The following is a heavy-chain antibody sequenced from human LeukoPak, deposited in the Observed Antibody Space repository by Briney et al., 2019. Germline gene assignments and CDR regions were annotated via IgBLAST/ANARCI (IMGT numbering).Heavy chain of an antibody. CDR2: ISYDGSNK. CDR3: ARDTVRGGHFVMLDY. CDR1: GFTFSSYG. D-gene: IGHD3-10*01. J-gene: IGHJ4*02. V-gene: IGHV3-30*03. Sequence: GGSLRLSCAASGFTFSSYGMHWVRQAPGKGLEWVAVISYDGSNKYYADSVKGRFTISRDNSKNTLYLQMNSLRAEDTAVYYCARDTVRGGHFVMLDYWGQGTLVTVSS.